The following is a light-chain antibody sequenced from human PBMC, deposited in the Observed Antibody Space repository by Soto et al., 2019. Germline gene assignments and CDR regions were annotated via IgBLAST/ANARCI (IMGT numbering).Light chain of an antibody. V-gene: IGLV2-14*03. CDR3: SSYTRSNTVL. CDR1: NNDVGAYNY. CDR2: DVS. Sequence: QSLLTQPASVSGSPGQSITISCTGTNNDVGAYNYVSWFQQHPGKAPKTMIYDVSNRPSGVSNRFSGSKSGNTASLTISGLQAEDEADYYCSSYTRSNTVLFGGGTKLTVL. J-gene: IGLJ3*02.